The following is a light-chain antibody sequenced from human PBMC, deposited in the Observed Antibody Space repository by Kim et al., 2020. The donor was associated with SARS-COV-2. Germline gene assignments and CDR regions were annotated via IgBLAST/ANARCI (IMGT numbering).Light chain of an antibody. CDR3: QVWDSGSDHIV. CDR2: EDR. Sequence: SYELTQPPSVSVAPGKTATIACGGDNIGSKRVHWYQQKPGQALVVVMYEDRARPSGIPERFSGSNSGNTATLTISRVEAGDEADYFCQVWDSGSDHIVFGAGTQLTVL. CDR1: NIGSKR. V-gene: IGLV3-21*04. J-gene: IGLJ2*01.